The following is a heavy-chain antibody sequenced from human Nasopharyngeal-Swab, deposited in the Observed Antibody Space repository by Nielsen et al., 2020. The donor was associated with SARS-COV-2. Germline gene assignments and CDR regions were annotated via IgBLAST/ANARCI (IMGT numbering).Heavy chain of an antibody. CDR1: GFTFSSYS. D-gene: IGHD3-22*01. CDR3: ARGSYYYDSSGYYDY. V-gene: IGHV3-21*01. Sequence: GGSLRLSCAASGFTFSSYSMDWVRQAPGKGLEWVSSISSSSSYIYYADSVKGRFTISRDNAKNSLYLQMNSLRAEDTAVYYCARGSYYYDSSGYYDYWGQGTLVTVSS. J-gene: IGHJ4*02. CDR2: ISSSSSYI.